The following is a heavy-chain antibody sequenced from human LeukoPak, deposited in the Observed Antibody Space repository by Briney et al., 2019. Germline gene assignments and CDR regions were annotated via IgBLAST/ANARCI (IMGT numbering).Heavy chain of an antibody. Sequence: PWGSLRLSCVASGFTFSNYAMSWVRQAPGEGLEWVSGISGGGSSAYYTDSVKGRFTVSRDNSKNIVYLQMNSLRAEDTAVYYCAKSYDILTGFYNRLWFDPWGQGTLVTVSS. V-gene: IGHV3-23*01. D-gene: IGHD3-9*01. CDR1: GFTFSNYA. CDR2: ISGGGSSA. CDR3: AKSYDILTGFYNRLWFDP. J-gene: IGHJ5*02.